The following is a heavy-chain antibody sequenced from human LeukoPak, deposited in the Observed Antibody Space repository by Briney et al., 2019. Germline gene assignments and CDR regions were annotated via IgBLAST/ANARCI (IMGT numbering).Heavy chain of an antibody. CDR3: AKDWGGGDY. CDR1: GFTFSSYA. Sequence: PGGSLRLSCAASGFTFSSYAMHWVRQAPGKGLEWVSSISGNGATTSYADSVKGRFTISRDNSKNTLYLQMNSLRVEDTAVYYCAKDWGGGDYWGQGTLVTVSS. V-gene: IGHV3-23*01. CDR2: ISGNGATT. J-gene: IGHJ4*02. D-gene: IGHD3-16*01.